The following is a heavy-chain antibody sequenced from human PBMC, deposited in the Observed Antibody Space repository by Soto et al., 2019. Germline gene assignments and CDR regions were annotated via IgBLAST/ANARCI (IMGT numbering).Heavy chain of an antibody. CDR1: GFTFSNYW. V-gene: IGHV3-74*01. CDR3: TRDLERLLPDA. Sequence: GGSLRLSCAASGFTFSNYWMHWVRQAPGKGLVWVSRVNSDGSSTSYADSVKGRFTMSRDNAKNTLYLQMNSLRVEDTAVYFCTRDLERLLPDAWGQGTPVTVSS. CDR2: VNSDGSST. J-gene: IGHJ5*02. D-gene: IGHD2-21*01.